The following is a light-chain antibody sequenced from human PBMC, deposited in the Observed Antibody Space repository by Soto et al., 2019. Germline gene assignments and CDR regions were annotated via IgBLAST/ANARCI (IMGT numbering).Light chain of an antibody. V-gene: IGLV2-14*01. CDR2: EVT. CDR3: SSYTSSRSWV. Sequence: QSALTQPASVSGSPGQSITISCTGTSSDVGAYNYVSWYQQHSGKAPKLIIYEVTNRPSGVSNRFSASKSGNTASLTIFGLKAEDEADYYCSSYTSSRSWVFGGGTKLTVL. J-gene: IGLJ3*02. CDR1: SSDVGAYNY.